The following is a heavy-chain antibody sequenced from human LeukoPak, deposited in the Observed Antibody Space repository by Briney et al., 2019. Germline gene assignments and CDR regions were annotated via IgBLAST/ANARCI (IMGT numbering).Heavy chain of an antibody. CDR3: ARDPLYFH. CDR2: ISSSSSYI. V-gene: IGHV3-21*01. Sequence: PGGSLRLSCAASGFTFSSYSMNWVRQAPGKGLEWVSSISSSSSYIYYAASVKGRFTISRDNAKNSLYLQMNSLRAEDTAVYYCARDPLYFHWGQGTLVTVSS. J-gene: IGHJ4*02. D-gene: IGHD3-9*01. CDR1: GFTFSSYS.